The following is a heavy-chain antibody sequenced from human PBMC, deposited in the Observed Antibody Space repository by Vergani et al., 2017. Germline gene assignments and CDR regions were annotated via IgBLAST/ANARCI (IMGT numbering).Heavy chain of an antibody. Sequence: QLQLQESGPGLVKPSETLSLTCTVSGGSISSSSYYWGWIRQPXGKGLEWIGSIYYSGRTYYNPSLKSRVTISVDPSKNQFSLKLSSVTAADTAVYYCASGVRYCSSTSCYTFYYYYYMDVWGKGTTVTVSS. D-gene: IGHD2-2*02. V-gene: IGHV4-39*07. CDR3: ASGVRYCSSTSCYTFYYYYYMDV. CDR1: GGSISSSSYY. J-gene: IGHJ6*03. CDR2: IYYSGRT.